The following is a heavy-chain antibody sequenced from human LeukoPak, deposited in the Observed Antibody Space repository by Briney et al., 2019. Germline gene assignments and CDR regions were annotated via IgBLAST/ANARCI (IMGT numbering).Heavy chain of an antibody. V-gene: IGHV1-18*01. J-gene: IGHJ5*02. CDR3: ARISGSYYADWFDP. CDR1: GYTFSSYG. Sequence: ASVKVFCKASGYTFSSYGITWVRQAPGQGLEWMGWISTYNGNTNYAQKLQGRVTMTTDTSTSTAYMELRSLRSDDTAVYYCARISGSYYADWFDPWGQGTLVTVSS. D-gene: IGHD1-26*01. CDR2: ISTYNGNT.